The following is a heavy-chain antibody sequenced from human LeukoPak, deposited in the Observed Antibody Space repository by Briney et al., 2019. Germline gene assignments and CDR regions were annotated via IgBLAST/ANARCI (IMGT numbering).Heavy chain of an antibody. J-gene: IGHJ4*02. Sequence: PSETLSLTCTVSGGSISSFYWSWIRQPPGKGLECIGYIYYSGSTNYNPSLKSRVTISVDTSKNQFSLKLSSVTAADTAVYYCARDGGDGYNLDYWGQGALVTVSS. V-gene: IGHV4-59*01. D-gene: IGHD5-24*01. CDR3: ARDGGDGYNLDY. CDR2: IYYSGST. CDR1: GGSISSFY.